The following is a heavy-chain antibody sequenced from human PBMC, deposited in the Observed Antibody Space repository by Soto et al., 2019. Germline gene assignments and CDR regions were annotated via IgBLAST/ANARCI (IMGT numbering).Heavy chain of an antibody. CDR1: GYTFTSYD. J-gene: IGHJ5*02. CDR2: MNTDSGHA. CDR3: ARGGDWFDP. V-gene: IGHV1-8*01. Sequence: ASVKVSCKTSGYTFTSYDMNWVRQAPGRGLEWMGWMNTDSGHAESAQRFQGRVTMTRDTSTSTVHMELSSLTSDDTAVYYCARGGDWFDPWGQGTLVTVSS.